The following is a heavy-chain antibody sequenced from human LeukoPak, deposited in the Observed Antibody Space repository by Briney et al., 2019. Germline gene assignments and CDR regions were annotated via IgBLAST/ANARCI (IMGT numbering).Heavy chain of an antibody. CDR3: ARAPRSSCYDYNWFDP. V-gene: IGHV3-48*01. D-gene: IGHD6-13*01. CDR2: ISSSSSAI. CDR1: GFTFSSYS. J-gene: IGHJ5*02. Sequence: GGSLRLSCAASGFTFSSYSMNWGRQAPGEGLEWDSYISSSSSAIYYADSVKGRFTISRDNPKNSLYLQMNSLRAEDTAVYYCARAPRSSCYDYNWFDPWGQGTLVTVSS.